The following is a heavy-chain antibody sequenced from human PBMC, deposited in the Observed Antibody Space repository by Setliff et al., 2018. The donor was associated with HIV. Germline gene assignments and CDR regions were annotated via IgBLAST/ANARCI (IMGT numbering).Heavy chain of an antibody. D-gene: IGHD2-8*01. J-gene: IGHJ5*02. Sequence: GGSLRLSCAASGFVFSDFWMSWARQAPGKGLEWVANINEGGNEKYYVGSVKGRFTISRDNAKNSLYLQMNSLRADDTAVYYCAALSLRTNSVYGIISTRFDPWGQGALVTVS. CDR2: INEGGNEK. V-gene: IGHV3-7*03. CDR1: GFVFSDFW. CDR3: AALSLRTNSVYGIISTRFDP.